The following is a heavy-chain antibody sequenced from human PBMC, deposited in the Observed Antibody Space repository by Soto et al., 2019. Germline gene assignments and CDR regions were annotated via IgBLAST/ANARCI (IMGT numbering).Heavy chain of an antibody. CDR2: ISYDGSNK. Sequence: GGSLRLSCAASGFTFSSYGMHWVRQAPGKGLEWVAVISYDGSNKYYADSVKGRFTISRDNSKNTLYLQMNSLRAEDTAVYYCAKDDNYYGSGSYYNGAYYYGMDVWGQGTTVTVSS. D-gene: IGHD3-10*01. V-gene: IGHV3-30*18. J-gene: IGHJ6*02. CDR3: AKDDNYYGSGSYYNGAYYYGMDV. CDR1: GFTFSSYG.